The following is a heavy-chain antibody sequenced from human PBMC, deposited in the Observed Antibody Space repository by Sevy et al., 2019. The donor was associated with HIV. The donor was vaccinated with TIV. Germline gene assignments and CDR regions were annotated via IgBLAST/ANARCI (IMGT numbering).Heavy chain of an antibody. CDR3: ARDQLVGCSGGSCYPGPVDY. J-gene: IGHJ4*01. Sequence: GGSLRLSCAASGFTFSSYSMNWVRQAPGKGLEWVSSISSSSSYIYYADSVKGRFTISRDNAKNSLYLQMNSLRAEDTAVYYCARDQLVGCSGGSCYPGPVDYWGHGTLVTVSS. D-gene: IGHD2-15*01. CDR1: GFTFSSYS. CDR2: ISSSSSYI. V-gene: IGHV3-21*01.